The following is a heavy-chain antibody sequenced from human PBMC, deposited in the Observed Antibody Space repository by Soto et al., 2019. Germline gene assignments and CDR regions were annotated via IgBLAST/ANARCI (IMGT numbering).Heavy chain of an antibody. CDR2: ISYSGNT. CDR1: GGSIGTNDHY. Sequence: QLQLQESGPGLVKPSETLSLTCTVSGGSIGTNDHYWGWIRRPPGKGLEWIASISYSGNTYYAPSLKNRVTISADTSKNQFSQKLSSVTAADTAIYYCARHLTCFHVDFGGQGIPVTVSS. J-gene: IGHJ4*02. D-gene: IGHD2-15*01. CDR3: ARHLTCFHVDF. V-gene: IGHV4-39*01.